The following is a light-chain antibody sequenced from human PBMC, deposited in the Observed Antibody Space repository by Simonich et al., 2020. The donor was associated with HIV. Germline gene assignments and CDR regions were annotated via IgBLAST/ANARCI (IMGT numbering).Light chain of an antibody. J-gene: IGKJ3*01. CDR1: TSVLYSSNNKNY. Sequence: DIVMTQSPDSLAVSLGERDTINCKSSTSVLYSSNNKNYFAWYQQKPGQPPKLIIYWASTRESGVPDRFSGSGSGTDFTLTISSLQAEDVAVYYCQQYYSTPFTFGPGTKVDFK. V-gene: IGKV4-1*01. CDR2: WAS. CDR3: QQYYSTPFT.